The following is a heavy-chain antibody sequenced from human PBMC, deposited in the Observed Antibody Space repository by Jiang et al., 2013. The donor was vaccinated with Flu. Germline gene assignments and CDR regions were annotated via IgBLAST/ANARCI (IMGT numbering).Heavy chain of an antibody. J-gene: IGHJ4*02. Sequence: SLKSRVTISVDTSKNQFSLKLSSVTAADTAVYYCARIGRWLVPYYFDYWGQGTLVTVSS. CDR3: ARIGRWLVPYYFDY. D-gene: IGHD6-19*01. V-gene: IGHV4-59*01.